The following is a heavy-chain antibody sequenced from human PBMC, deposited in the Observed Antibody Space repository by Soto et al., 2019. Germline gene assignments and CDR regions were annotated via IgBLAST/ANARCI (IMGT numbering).Heavy chain of an antibody. D-gene: IGHD2-15*01. Sequence: SETLSLTCAVSGFFISSGNYWGWIRKPPGKGLEWIGSIFHGGNTYYNPSLKSRVTISVDMSENQFSLKLNSVTAADTAVYYCARARWYDAFDAWGQGTVVTVSS. J-gene: IGHJ3*01. CDR3: ARARWYDAFDA. V-gene: IGHV4-38-2*01. CDR2: IFHGGNT. CDR1: GFFISSGNY.